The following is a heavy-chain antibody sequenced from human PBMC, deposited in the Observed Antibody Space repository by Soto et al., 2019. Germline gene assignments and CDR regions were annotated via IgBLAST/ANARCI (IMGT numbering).Heavy chain of an antibody. D-gene: IGHD1-26*01. V-gene: IGHV4-39*02. CDR2: IYYSGST. CDR3: ATQEVGGSYVYTFDP. Sequence: QLQLQESGPGLVKPSETLSLTCTVSGGSISSSSYYWGWIRQPPGKGLEWIGSIYYSGSTYYNPSRKSRVTISVDTSKNRFSLKLSSVTAADTAVYYCATQEVGGSYVYTFDPWGQGTLVTVSS. J-gene: IGHJ5*02. CDR1: GGSISSSSYY.